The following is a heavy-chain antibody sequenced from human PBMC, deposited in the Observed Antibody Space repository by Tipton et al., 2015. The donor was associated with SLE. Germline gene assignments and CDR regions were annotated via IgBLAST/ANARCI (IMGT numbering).Heavy chain of an antibody. V-gene: IGHV3-74*01. CDR2: ISSDGTST. Sequence: SLRLSCAASGFTFRTYWMHWVRHPPGKGLVWVSRISSDGTSTTYADSVKGRFTISRDKAKNTLYLQMNSLGVEDTAVYYCARVRSGNYYDYWGQGTLVTVSS. CDR1: GFTFRTYW. J-gene: IGHJ4*02. D-gene: IGHD1-26*01. CDR3: ARVRSGNYYDY.